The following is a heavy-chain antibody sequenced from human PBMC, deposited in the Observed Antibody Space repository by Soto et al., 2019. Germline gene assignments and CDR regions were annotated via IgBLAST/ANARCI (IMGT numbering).Heavy chain of an antibody. V-gene: IGHV3-30*18. CDR3: AKAGDCSSTSCYPNWFDP. CDR1: GFTFSSYG. Sequence: QVQLVESGGGVVQPGRSLRLSCAASGFTFSSYGMHWVRQAPGKGLEWVEVISYDGSNKYYADSVKGRFTISRDNSKNTLYLQMNSLRAEDTAVYYCAKAGDCSSTSCYPNWFDPWGQGTLVTVSS. CDR2: ISYDGSNK. J-gene: IGHJ5*02. D-gene: IGHD2-2*01.